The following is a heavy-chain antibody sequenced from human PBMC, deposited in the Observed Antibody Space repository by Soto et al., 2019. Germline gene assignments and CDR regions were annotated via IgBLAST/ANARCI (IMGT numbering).Heavy chain of an antibody. Sequence: GFPRLSCAASGFTFSSYAMSWVRQAPGKGLEWVSAISGSGGSTYYADSVKGRFTISRDNSKNTLYLQMNSLRAEDTAVYYCAKEPKEGYDFWSGFSFNDYWGQGTLVTVS. CDR3: AKEPKEGYDFWSGFSFNDY. CDR1: GFTFSSYA. D-gene: IGHD3-3*01. CDR2: ISGSGGST. V-gene: IGHV3-23*01. J-gene: IGHJ4*02.